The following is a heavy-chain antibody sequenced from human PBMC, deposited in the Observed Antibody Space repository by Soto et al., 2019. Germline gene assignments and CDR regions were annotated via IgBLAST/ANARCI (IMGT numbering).Heavy chain of an antibody. V-gene: IGHV3-23*01. J-gene: IGHJ4*02. CDR3: AKDESSNYYGSGDY. Sequence: GGSLRLSCAASGVTFSNYAMSWVRQTPGKGLEWVSTISGDGDNTHYADSVKGRFTISRDNSKNTLHLQMNSLRAEDTAVYYCAKDESSNYYGSGDYWGQGTLVTVSS. CDR2: ISGDGDNT. D-gene: IGHD3-10*01. CDR1: GVTFSNYA.